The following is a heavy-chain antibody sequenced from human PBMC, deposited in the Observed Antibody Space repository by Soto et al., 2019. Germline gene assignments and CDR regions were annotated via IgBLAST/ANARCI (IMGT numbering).Heavy chain of an antibody. J-gene: IGHJ4*02. CDR1: GGSFSSSSYY. D-gene: IGHD3-10*01. CDR2: IYYSGST. CDR3: ARHWITMVRGVCHFDY. Sequence: QLQLQESGPGLVKPSETLSLTCTVSGGSFSSSSYYWGWIRQPPGKGLEWIGSIYYSGSTYYNPSLKSRVAMSVDPSKNQFSLKLISVTAADTAVYYCARHWITMVRGVCHFDYWGQGTLVTVSS. V-gene: IGHV4-39*01.